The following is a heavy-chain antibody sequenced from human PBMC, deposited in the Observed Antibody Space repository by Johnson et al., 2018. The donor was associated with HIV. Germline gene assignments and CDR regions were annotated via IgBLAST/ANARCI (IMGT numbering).Heavy chain of an antibody. CDR2: INQYGSEE. D-gene: IGHD1-1*01. Sequence: VQLVESGGGVVQPGRSLRLSCAASGFAFGSYWMHWVRQAPGKGLQWVANINQYGSEEYYVDSVKGRFTISRDNAKNSLYLQMNSLRAEDTAVYFCATVWRNGGRHAFDVWGQGTMVTVSS. V-gene: IGHV3-7*02. J-gene: IGHJ3*01. CDR1: GFAFGSYW. CDR3: ATVWRNGGRHAFDV.